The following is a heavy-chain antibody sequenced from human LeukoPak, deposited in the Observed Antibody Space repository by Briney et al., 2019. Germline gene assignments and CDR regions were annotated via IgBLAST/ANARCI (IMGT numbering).Heavy chain of an antibody. CDR2: INSDGSST. CDR3: AKPPRQLSHTSFDY. V-gene: IGHV3-74*01. Sequence: GGSLRLSCAASGFTFSSYWMHWVRQAPGKGLVWVSRINSDGSSTSYADSVKGRFTISRDNAKNTLYLQMNSLRAEDTAVYYCAKPPRQLSHTSFDYWGRGTLVTVSS. D-gene: IGHD2-2*01. J-gene: IGHJ4*02. CDR1: GFTFSSYW.